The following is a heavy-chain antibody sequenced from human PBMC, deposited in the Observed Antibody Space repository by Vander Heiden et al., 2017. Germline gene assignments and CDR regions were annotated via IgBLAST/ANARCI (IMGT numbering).Heavy chain of an antibody. CDR2: IIPILGIA. CDR3: ARGALGYCSGGSFYSSDYYYYGMDV. J-gene: IGHJ6*02. CDR1: GGTFSSYA. D-gene: IGHD2-15*01. V-gene: IGHV1-69*10. Sequence: QVQLVQSGAEVKKPGSSVKASCKASGGTFSSYAISWVRQAPGQGLEWMGGIIPILGIANYAQKFQGRVTITADKSTSTAYMELSSLRSEDTAVYYCARGALGYCSGGSFYSSDYYYYGMDVWGQGTTVTASS.